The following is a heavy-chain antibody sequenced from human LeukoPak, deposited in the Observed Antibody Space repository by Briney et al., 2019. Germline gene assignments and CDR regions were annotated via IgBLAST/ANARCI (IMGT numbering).Heavy chain of an antibody. D-gene: IGHD4-23*01. J-gene: IGHJ4*02. CDR3: AKSGNSGFVYFDY. CDR2: ISGSGGST. Sequence: GGSLRLSCAASGFTFSSYAISWVRQAPGKGLEWVSAISGSGGSTYYADSVKGRFTISRDNSKNTLYLQMNSLRAEDTAVYYCAKSGNSGFVYFDYWGQGTLVTVSS. CDR1: GFTFSSYA. V-gene: IGHV3-23*01.